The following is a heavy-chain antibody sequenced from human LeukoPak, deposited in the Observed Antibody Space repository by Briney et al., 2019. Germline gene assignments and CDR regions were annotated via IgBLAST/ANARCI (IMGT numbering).Heavy chain of an antibody. CDR1: GFTFSTYD. D-gene: IGHD1-26*01. CDR3: VTEVSGSFPT. CDR2: ISTSVDADKR. J-gene: IGHJ4*02. Sequence: GGSLRLSCAASGFTFSTYDMTWVRQAPGKGLEWVSLISTSVDADKRYYTDSVKGRFTISRDNSKNTLYLQMNSLRAEDTAIYYCVTEVSGSFPTWGQGTLVTVSS. V-gene: IGHV3-23*01.